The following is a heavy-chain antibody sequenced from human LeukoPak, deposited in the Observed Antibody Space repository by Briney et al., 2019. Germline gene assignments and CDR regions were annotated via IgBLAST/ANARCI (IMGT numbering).Heavy chain of an antibody. V-gene: IGHV1-69*13. CDR3: ARDLDDYVRGPGYSG. Sequence: EASVKVSCKASGGTFSSYAISWVRQAPGQGLEWMGGIIPIFGTANYAQKFQGRVTITADESTSTAYMELSSLRSEDTAVYYCARDLDDYVRGPGYSGWGQGTLVTVS. D-gene: IGHD3-16*01. J-gene: IGHJ4*02. CDR1: GGTFSSYA. CDR2: IIPIFGTA.